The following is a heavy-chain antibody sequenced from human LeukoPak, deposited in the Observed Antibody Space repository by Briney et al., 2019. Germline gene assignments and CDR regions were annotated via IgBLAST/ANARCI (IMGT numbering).Heavy chain of an antibody. D-gene: IGHD6-25*01. V-gene: IGHV3-23*01. CDR2: ITRSGDSA. CDR3: ANYEGSYNSAKFDP. CDR1: GFTFSSYA. Sequence: GGSLRLSCAASGFTFSSYAMSWVRQAPGKGLEWVSAITRSGDSAYYVDSVKGRFTISRDNSKNTLYLQMNSLRAEDTAVYYCANYEGSYNSAKFDPWGQGTLVTVSS. J-gene: IGHJ5*02.